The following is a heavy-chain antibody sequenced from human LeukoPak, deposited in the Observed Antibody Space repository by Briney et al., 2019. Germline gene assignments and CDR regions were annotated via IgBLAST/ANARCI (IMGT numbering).Heavy chain of an antibody. CDR3: ARGPHIVVVATGLPHWFDP. V-gene: IGHV4-59*11. J-gene: IGHJ5*02. CDR1: GGSIGGHY. CDR2: IYYSGST. Sequence: PSETLPLTCSVSGGSIGGHYWSWIRQPPGKGLEWIGSIYYSGSTNYNPSLKSRVTISLDTSMNQFSLKLSSVTAADTAVYFCARGPHIVVVATGLPHWFDPWGQGTLVTVSS. D-gene: IGHD2-2*01.